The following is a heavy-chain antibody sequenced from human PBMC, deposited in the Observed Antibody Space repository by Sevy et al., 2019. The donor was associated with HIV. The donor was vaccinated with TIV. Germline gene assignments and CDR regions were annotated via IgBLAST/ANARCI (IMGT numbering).Heavy chain of an antibody. CDR1: GFSLSTSGMC. CDR2: IDWDDDK. V-gene: IGHV2-70*01. Sequence: SGPTLVKPTQTLTLTCTFSGFSLSTSGMCVSWIRQPPGKALEWLALIDWDDDKYYRTSLKTRLTISNDTSKNQLVLTMTNMDPVDTATYYCARIVSGDSIGYFPDYWGQGTLVTVSS. CDR3: ARIVSGDSIGYFPDY. J-gene: IGHJ4*02. D-gene: IGHD3-22*01.